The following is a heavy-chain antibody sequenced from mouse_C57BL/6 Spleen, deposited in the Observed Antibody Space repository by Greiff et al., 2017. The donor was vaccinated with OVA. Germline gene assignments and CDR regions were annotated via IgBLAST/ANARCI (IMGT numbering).Heavy chain of an antibody. V-gene: IGHV7-3*01. J-gene: IGHJ2*01. CDR3: ARYDTTVVALDY. CDR1: GFTFTDYY. Sequence: EVMLVESGGGLVQPGGSLSLSCAASGFTFTDYYMSWVRQPPGKALEWLGFIRNKANGYTTEYSASVKGRFTISRDNSQRILYLQMNALRAEDSATYYCARYDTTVVALDYWGQGTTLTVSS. D-gene: IGHD1-1*01. CDR2: IRNKANGYTT.